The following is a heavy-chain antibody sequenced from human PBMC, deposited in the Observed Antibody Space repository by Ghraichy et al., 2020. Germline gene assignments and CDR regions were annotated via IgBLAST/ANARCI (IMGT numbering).Heavy chain of an antibody. J-gene: IGHJ6*02. CDR1: GFTFSNYR. CDR2: ISGVSGVSSTGRPI. D-gene: IGHD1-14*01. Sequence: GESLNISCVGSGFTFSNYRLNWVRQAPGKGLEWISYISGVSGVSSTGRPIYYADSVRGRFTISRNNAENSLYLDMNSLSDEDRGVYFCARLSRGNRKGNYYYDVMDVWSQGTTIIVSS. CDR3: ARLSRGNRKGNYYYDVMDV. V-gene: IGHV3-48*02.